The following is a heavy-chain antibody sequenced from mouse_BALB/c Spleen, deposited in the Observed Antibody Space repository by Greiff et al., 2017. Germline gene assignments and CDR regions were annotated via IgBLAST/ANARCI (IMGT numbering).Heavy chain of an antibody. V-gene: IGHV5-6-3*01. CDR1: GFTFSSYG. Sequence: EVKLMESGGGLVQPGGSLKLSCAASGFTFSSYGMSWVRQTPDKRLELVATINSNGGSTYYPDSVKGRFTISRDNAKNTLYLQMSSLKSEDTAMYYCARDNYRSSWFAYWGQGTLVTVSA. CDR2: INSNGGST. J-gene: IGHJ3*01. CDR3: ARDNYRSSWFAY. D-gene: IGHD2-14*01.